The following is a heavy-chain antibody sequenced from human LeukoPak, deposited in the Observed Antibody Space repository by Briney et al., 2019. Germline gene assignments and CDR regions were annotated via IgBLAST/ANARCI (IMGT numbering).Heavy chain of an antibody. CDR1: GFTFSSYA. CDR2: ISGSGGST. D-gene: IGHD2-8*01. J-gene: IGHJ6*02. Sequence: GGSLRLSCAASGFTFSSYAMSWVRQAPGKGLEWVSAISGSGGSTYYADSVKGRFTISRDNSKNTLYLQMNSLRAGDTAVYYCAKEMVEHGLPYYYYGMDVWGQGTTVTVSS. CDR3: AKEMVEHGLPYYYYGMDV. V-gene: IGHV3-23*01.